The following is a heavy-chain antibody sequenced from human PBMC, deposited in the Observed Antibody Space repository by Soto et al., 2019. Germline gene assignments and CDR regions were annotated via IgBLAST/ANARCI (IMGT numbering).Heavy chain of an antibody. CDR2: IDPSDSYT. CDR1: GYSFTSYW. Sequence: RGESLKISCKGSGYSFTSYWISWVRQMPGKGLEWMGRIDPSDSYTNYSPSFQGHVTISADKSISTAYLQWSSLKASDTAMYYCASLSSSWSVGPPRGTYYYGRDVWRKETTGTASS. CDR3: ASLSSSWSVGPPRGTYYYGRDV. V-gene: IGHV5-10-1*01. J-gene: IGHJ6*04. D-gene: IGHD6-13*01.